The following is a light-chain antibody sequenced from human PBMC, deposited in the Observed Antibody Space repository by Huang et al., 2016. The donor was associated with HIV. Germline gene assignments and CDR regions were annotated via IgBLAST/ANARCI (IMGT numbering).Light chain of an antibody. CDR2: GAS. J-gene: IGKJ1*01. Sequence: EIVMTQSPAALSVSPGERATLSCRASQSIKSKLAWYQQRPGQAPRLIVYGASTRATGIPARFNGSGSGTEFTLTISSLQSEDFVVYYCQQYNNWPETFGHGTKVEIK. CDR3: QQYNNWPET. V-gene: IGKV3-15*01. CDR1: QSIKSK.